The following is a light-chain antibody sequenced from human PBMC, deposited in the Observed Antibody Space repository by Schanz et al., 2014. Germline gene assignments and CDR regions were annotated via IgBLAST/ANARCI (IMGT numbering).Light chain of an antibody. J-gene: IGLJ3*02. CDR1: SSDVGSYNL. CDR3: CSYAGSFTWV. V-gene: IGLV2-23*02. CDR2: DVT. Sequence: QSALTQPASVSGSPGQSITISCTGTSSDVGSYNLVSWYQQHPGKAPKLMIYDVTKRPSGVPDRFSGSKSGNTASLTISGLQADDEADYYCCSYAGSFTWVFGGRTKLTVL.